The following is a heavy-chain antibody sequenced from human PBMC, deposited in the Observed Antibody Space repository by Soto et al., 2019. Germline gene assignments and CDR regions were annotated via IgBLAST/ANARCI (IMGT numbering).Heavy chain of an antibody. V-gene: IGHV1-69*12. J-gene: IGHJ4*02. CDR1: GGTFSSYA. CDR3: ARIASLGYSSSSGFDY. CDR2: IIPIFGTA. Sequence: QVQLVQSGAEVKKPGSSVKVSCKASGGTFSSYAISWVRQAPGQGLEWMGGIIPIFGTANYAQKFQGRVTITADESTSTAYMALSSLRSEDTAVYYCARIASLGYSSSSGFDYWGQGTLVTVSS. D-gene: IGHD6-6*01.